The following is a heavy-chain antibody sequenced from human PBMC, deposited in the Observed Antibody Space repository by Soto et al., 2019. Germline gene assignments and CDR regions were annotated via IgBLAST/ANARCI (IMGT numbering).Heavy chain of an antibody. CDR1: GYTFNRHD. Sequence: QVQLVQSGAEVKRSGASVRISCKASGYTFNRHDINWVRQATGQGPEWIGWMNPNSGNTGYAQKFQGRATMTRESAITTAYMDLSSLTSEDTAIYYCAREVVYGSIHDNTFEIWGQGTMVSVSS. CDR2: MNPNSGNT. CDR3: AREVVYGSIHDNTFEI. V-gene: IGHV1-8*01. D-gene: IGHD6-19*01. J-gene: IGHJ3*02.